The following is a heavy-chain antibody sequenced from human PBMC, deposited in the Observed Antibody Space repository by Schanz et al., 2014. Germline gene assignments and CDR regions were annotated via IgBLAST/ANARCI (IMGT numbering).Heavy chain of an antibody. CDR3: VTGLTTRSPS. J-gene: IGHJ5*02. V-gene: IGHV3-15*01. CDR1: GFSFSNAW. CDR2: IKRKTDGETT. Sequence: EVQLVESGGGVVKPGGSLRLSCAASGFSFSNAWMTWVRQAPGKGLEWVGRIKRKTDGETTDYAAPVKGRFTVSRDDSKNTLYLQMDSLKIEDTGVYYCVTGLTTRSPSWGQGTLVTVSS. D-gene: IGHD4-4*01.